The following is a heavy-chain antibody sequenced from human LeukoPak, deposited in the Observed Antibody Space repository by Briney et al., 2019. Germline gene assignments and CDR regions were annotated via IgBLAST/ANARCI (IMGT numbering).Heavy chain of an antibody. CDR3: ARGVANVPQQLVRRYFFDY. CDR2: IYHSGST. D-gene: IGHD6-13*01. Sequence: PSDTLSLTCTVSGASISSSSSYWGWIRQPPGKGLEWIGEIYHSGSTNYNPSLKSRVIISVDTSKNQFSLKLSSVTAADTAVYYCARGVANVPQQLVRRYFFDYWGQGTLVTVSS. CDR1: GASISSSSSY. J-gene: IGHJ4*02. V-gene: IGHV4-39*07.